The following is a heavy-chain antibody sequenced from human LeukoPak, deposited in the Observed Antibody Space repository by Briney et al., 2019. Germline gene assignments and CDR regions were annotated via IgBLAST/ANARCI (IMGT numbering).Heavy chain of an antibody. CDR1: GGSISSCY. CDR2: IYYSGST. Sequence: SETLSLTCTASGGSISSCYWNWIRQPPGKGLEWIGYIYYSGSTNYNPSLKSRVTTSVDTSKNQFSLKLSSVTAADTAVYYCARESTGYSSSWYYFDYWGQGTLVTVSS. J-gene: IGHJ4*02. V-gene: IGHV4-59*01. D-gene: IGHD6-13*01. CDR3: ARESTGYSSSWYYFDY.